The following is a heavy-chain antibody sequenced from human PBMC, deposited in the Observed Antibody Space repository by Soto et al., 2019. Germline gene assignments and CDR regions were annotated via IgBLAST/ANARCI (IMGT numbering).Heavy chain of an antibody. J-gene: IGHJ4*02. Sequence: SETLSLTCTVSGGSISSGGYYWSWIRHHPGKGLEWIGYIYYSGDTYYNPSLRSRVTISVDTSKNQFSLKLSSVTAADTAVYYCAREPRANMVTGYFDYWGQGTLVTVSS. CDR3: AREPRANMVTGYFDY. CDR1: GGSISSGGYY. D-gene: IGHD5-18*01. CDR2: IYYSGDT. V-gene: IGHV4-31*03.